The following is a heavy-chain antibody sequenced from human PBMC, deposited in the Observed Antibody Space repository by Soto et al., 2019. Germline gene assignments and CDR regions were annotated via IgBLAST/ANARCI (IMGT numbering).Heavy chain of an antibody. V-gene: IGHV4-39*01. CDR3: ARHTPAISISDH. CDR1: GGSISSSSYC. CDR2: IYYSGST. J-gene: IGHJ4*02. D-gene: IGHD2-15*01. Sequence: QLQLQESGPGLVKPSETLSLTCTVSGGSISSSSYCWGWIRQPPGKGLEWIGSIYYSGSTYYNPSLKSRVTISVDTSKNQFSLKLSSVTAADTAVYYCARHTPAISISDHWGQGTLVIVSS.